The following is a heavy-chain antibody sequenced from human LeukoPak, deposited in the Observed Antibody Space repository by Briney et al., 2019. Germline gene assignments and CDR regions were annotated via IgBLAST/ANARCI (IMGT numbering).Heavy chain of an antibody. J-gene: IGHJ3*02. Sequence: PGGSLRLSCAASGFTFSIYGMSWVRQAPGKGLEWVANINQNGSEKHYVDSVKGRCTISRDNSKSTLYLQMDSLSTEDTAVYYCARARSSYGYGDAFDIWGQGTMVTVSS. CDR3: ARARSSYGYGDAFDI. V-gene: IGHV3-7*01. D-gene: IGHD5-18*01. CDR2: INQNGSEK. CDR1: GFTFSIYG.